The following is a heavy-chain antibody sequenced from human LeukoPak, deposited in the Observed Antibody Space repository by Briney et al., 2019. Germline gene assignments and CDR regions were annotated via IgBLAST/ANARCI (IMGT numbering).Heavy chain of an antibody. CDR1: GFTFSSYA. V-gene: IGHV3-23*01. CDR3: AKSMSHVLRFLEWYIT. J-gene: IGHJ5*02. CDR2: ISGSGGST. Sequence: GGSLRLSCAASGFTFSSYAMSWVRQAPGKGLEWVSAISGSGGSTYYADSVKGRFTISRDNSKNTLYLQMNSLRAEDTAVYYCAKSMSHVLRFLEWYITWGQGTLVTVSS. D-gene: IGHD3-3*01.